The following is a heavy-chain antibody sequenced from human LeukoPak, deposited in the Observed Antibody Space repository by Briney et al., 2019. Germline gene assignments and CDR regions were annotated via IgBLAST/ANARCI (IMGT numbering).Heavy chain of an antibody. CDR3: TTVLVLYYYYYMDV. D-gene: IGHD6-13*01. Sequence: GGSLRLSCAASGFTFSNAWMSWVCQAPGKRLEWVGRIKSKTDGGTTDYAAPVKGRFTISRDDSKNTLYLQMNSLKTEDTAVYYCTTVLVLYYYYYMDVWGKGTTVTVSS. CDR2: IKSKTDGGTT. J-gene: IGHJ6*03. V-gene: IGHV3-15*01. CDR1: GFTFSNAW.